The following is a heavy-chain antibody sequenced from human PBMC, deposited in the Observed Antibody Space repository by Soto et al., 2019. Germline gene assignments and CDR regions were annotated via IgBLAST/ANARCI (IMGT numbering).Heavy chain of an antibody. CDR1: XXXXTXXG. CDR2: ISAYNGNT. V-gene: IGHV1-18*01. CDR3: ARDLAVGLVDY. D-gene: IGHD6-19*01. J-gene: IGHJ4*02. Sequence: QVQLVQSGAEVKKPGASVKVSXXXXXXXXTXXGIXXXXQAXXQGLEWMGWISAYNGNTNYAQKLQGRVTMTTDTSTSTAYMELRSLRSDDTAVYYCARDLAVGLVDYWGQGTLVTVSS.